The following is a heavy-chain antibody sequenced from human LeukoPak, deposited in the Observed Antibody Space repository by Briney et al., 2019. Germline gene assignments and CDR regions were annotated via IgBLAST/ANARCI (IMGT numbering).Heavy chain of an antibody. CDR1: GYTFTGYY. V-gene: IGHV1-2*02. J-gene: IGHJ4*02. CDR3: ARAISSGWYYYFDY. CDR2: INPNSGGT. D-gene: IGHD6-19*01. Sequence: ASVKVSCKASGYTFTGYYMHWVRQAPGQGLEWMGWINPNSGGTNYAQKFQGRVTMTRDTSTSTAYMELSRLRSDDTAVYYCARAISSGWYYYFDYWGQGTLVTVSS.